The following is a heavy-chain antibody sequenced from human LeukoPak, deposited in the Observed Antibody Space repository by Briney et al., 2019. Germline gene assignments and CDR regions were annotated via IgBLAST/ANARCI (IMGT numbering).Heavy chain of an antibody. Sequence: GESLKISCKGSGYSFTSYWIGWVRQMPGKGLGWMGIIYPGDSDTRYSPSFQGQVTISADKSISTAYLQWSSLKASDTAMYYCARLYHYFNGRDYYPDYFDFWGQGTLVTVSS. D-gene: IGHD3-22*01. J-gene: IGHJ4*02. CDR1: GYSFTSYW. V-gene: IGHV5-51*01. CDR2: IYPGDSDT. CDR3: ARLYHYFNGRDYYPDYFDF.